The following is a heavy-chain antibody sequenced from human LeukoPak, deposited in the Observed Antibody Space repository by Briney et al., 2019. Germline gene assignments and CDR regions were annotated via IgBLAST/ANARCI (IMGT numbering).Heavy chain of an antibody. CDR2: IKRDGSEE. D-gene: IGHD5-12*01. J-gene: IGHJ4*02. CDR1: ELTVSSNW. Sequence: GSLSPAWAAVELTVSSNWVRWVSPDPPQGLHWVANIKRDGSEEYYVDSVKGRFTISRDNAKNSLYLQIDSLRAEDPAVYFCARFAIEPTMRAVDYWGRGTLVPVSS. V-gene: IGHV3-7*04. CDR3: ARFAIEPTMRAVDY.